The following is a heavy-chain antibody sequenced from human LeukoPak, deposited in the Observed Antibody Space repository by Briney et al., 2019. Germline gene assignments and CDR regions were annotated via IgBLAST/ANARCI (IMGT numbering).Heavy chain of an antibody. CDR2: IKEDGSEK. D-gene: IGHD3-22*01. J-gene: IGHJ4*02. CDR3: ARGKYDSSGYPLLGFDY. V-gene: IGHV3-7*01. CDR1: GFMFSSYW. Sequence: GGSLRLSCAASGFMFSSYWMSWVRQAPGKGLEWVADIKEDGSEKSYVDSVKGRFTISRDNAKKSLYLQMNSLRAEDTAVYYCARGKYDSSGYPLLGFDYWGQGTLVTVSS.